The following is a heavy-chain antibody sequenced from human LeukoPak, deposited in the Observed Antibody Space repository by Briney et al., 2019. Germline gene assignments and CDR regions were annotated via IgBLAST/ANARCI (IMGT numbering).Heavy chain of an antibody. CDR2: LHFSGTP. CDR1: DYSISTNCYY. Sequence: AETLTLTCTVSDYSISTNCYYWSWIRQPPGKGLECIGTLHFSGTPYYSPCRNSRISISVNTSKKQFSLRLRSVTATDTAVYYCTRGGDPYKVGNFWGQGTLVTVSS. D-gene: IGHD2-21*01. J-gene: IGHJ4*02. V-gene: IGHV4-39*01. CDR3: TRGGDPYKVGNF.